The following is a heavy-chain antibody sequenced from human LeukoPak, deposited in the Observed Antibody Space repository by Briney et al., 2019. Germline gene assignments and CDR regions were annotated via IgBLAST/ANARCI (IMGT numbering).Heavy chain of an antibody. CDR1: GFTFSSYS. J-gene: IGHJ4*02. Sequence: GGSLRLSCAASGFTFSSYSMNWVRQAPGKGLEWVSSISSSSSYVYYADSVKGRFTISRDNAKNSLYLQMNSPRAEDTAVYYCARDRPGYCTNGVCYAPLHYWGQGTLVTVSS. CDR3: ARDRPGYCTNGVCYAPLHY. D-gene: IGHD2-8*01. CDR2: ISSSSSYV. V-gene: IGHV3-21*01.